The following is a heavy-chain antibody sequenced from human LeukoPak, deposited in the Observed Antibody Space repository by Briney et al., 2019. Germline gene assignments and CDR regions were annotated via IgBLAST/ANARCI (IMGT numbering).Heavy chain of an antibody. J-gene: IGHJ6*03. Sequence: GGSLRLSCAASGSTFSAYWMTWVRQAPGKGLEWVANIKQDGSEKYYVDSVKGRFTISRDNAKNSLYLQMNSLRAEDTAVYYCARDSTSLAVAGSFYYYYYMDVWGKGTTVTVSS. CDR1: GSTFSAYW. V-gene: IGHV3-7*01. CDR3: ARDSTSLAVAGSFYYYYYMDV. CDR2: IKQDGSEK. D-gene: IGHD6-19*01.